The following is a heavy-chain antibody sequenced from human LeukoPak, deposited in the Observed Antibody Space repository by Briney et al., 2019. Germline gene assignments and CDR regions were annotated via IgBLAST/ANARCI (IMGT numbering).Heavy chain of an antibody. Sequence: GGSLRLSCAASGFTFSSYAMSWVRQAPGKGLEWVSAISGSGGSTYYADSVKGRFTTSRDNSKNTLYPQMNSLRAEDTAVYYCAKDFIYDSSGYPDYWGQGTLVTVSS. CDR2: ISGSGGST. CDR3: AKDFIYDSSGYPDY. V-gene: IGHV3-23*01. J-gene: IGHJ4*02. CDR1: GFTFSSYA. D-gene: IGHD3-22*01.